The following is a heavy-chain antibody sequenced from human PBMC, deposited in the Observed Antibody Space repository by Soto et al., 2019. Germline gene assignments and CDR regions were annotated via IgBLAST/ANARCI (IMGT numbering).Heavy chain of an antibody. V-gene: IGHV1-18*01. CDR3: AREGPAPYYYYGMDV. CDR1: GYSFTTYG. J-gene: IGHJ6*02. Sequence: QVQLVQSGGEVKKPGASVKVSCKTSGYSFTTYGISWVRQAPGQGREWMGWISAYNGNTKYAQKSQGRVTMTTDTSTSTAYMGLRSLRSDDTAVYYCAREGPAPYYYYGMDVWGQGSPVTVSS. CDR2: ISAYNGNT.